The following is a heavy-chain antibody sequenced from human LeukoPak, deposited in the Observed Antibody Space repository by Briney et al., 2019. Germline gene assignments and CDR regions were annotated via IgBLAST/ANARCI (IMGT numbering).Heavy chain of an antibody. CDR3: ARTNYYDSSGYQGAGTYYYGMDV. CDR1: GGTFSSYG. D-gene: IGHD3-22*01. CDR2: IIPILAIT. J-gene: IGHJ6*02. Sequence: SVKVPCKASGGTFSSYGVSWVRQAPGQGLEWMGRIIPILAITNYAQKFQGRVTITADKSTGTAYMELSSLRSEDTAVYYCARTNYYDSSGYQGAGTYYYGMDVWGQGTTVTVSS. V-gene: IGHV1-69*04.